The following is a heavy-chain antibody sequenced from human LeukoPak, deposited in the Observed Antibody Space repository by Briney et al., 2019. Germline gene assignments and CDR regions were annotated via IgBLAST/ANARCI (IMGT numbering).Heavy chain of an antibody. J-gene: IGHJ4*01. CDR2: IHQHGSKE. CDR1: GFNFWSYW. V-gene: IGHV3-7*03. CDR3: ARIGHDLYQTFDF. D-gene: IGHD2-2*01. Sequence: GGALGLSFPTSGFNFWSYWMGWGRPGPGEGVGWVANIHQHGSKENYLDSVKGRFTISRDNAKSSIYLQMNSLRAEDTAIYYCARIGHDLYQTFDFWGNGNLITVSS.